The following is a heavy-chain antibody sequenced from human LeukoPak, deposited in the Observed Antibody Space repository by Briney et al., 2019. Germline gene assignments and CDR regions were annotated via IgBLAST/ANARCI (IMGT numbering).Heavy chain of an antibody. V-gene: IGHV4-59*11. CDR2: IYYSGTT. CDR1: GGSISSHY. J-gene: IGHJ4*02. CDR3: ARGVYIAAAQYGY. Sequence: SETLSLTCTVSGGSISSHYWSWIRQPPGKGLEWIGYIYYSGTTNYNPSLRSRVTISVDTSKNQFSLKLSSVTAADTAVYYCARGVYIAAAQYGYWGQGTLVTVSS. D-gene: IGHD6-13*01.